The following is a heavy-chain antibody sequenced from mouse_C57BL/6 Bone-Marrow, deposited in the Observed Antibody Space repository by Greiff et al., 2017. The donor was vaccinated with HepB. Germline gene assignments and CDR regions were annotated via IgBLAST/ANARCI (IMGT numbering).Heavy chain of an antibody. J-gene: IGHJ2*01. CDR2: IYMGNGYT. Sequence: VQLKESGAELVRPGSSVKMSCKTSGYTFTSYGINWVKQRPGQGLEWIGYIYMGNGYTEYNEKFKGKATLNSDPSSSTAYMQLSSLTSEDSAIYFCARTGTRDYWGQGTTLTVSS. CDR3: ARTGTRDY. V-gene: IGHV1-58*01. D-gene: IGHD4-1*01. CDR1: GYTFTSYG.